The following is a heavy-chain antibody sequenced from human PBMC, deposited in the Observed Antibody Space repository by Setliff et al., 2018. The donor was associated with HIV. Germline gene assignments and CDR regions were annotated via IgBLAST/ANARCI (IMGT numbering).Heavy chain of an antibody. V-gene: IGHV1-69*04. CDR3: ARDFHVLGYCSADSCPYDASDV. CDR1: GGTFSAYA. J-gene: IGHJ3*01. D-gene: IGHD2-15*01. CDR2: IIPILGTP. Sequence: SVTVSCKASGGTFSAYAVNWVRQAPGQGLEWMGRIIPILGTPNYSHKFQGRVTITADNSTTTTYMELSSLRSDDTAIYYCARDFHVLGYCSADSCPYDASDVWGQGTMVTVSS.